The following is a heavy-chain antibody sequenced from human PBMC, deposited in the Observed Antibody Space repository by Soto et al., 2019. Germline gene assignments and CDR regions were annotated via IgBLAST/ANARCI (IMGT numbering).Heavy chain of an antibody. D-gene: IGHD1-1*01. CDR2: LTADSYDT. CDR1: GFTFSTHT. CDR3: AKGLDRASLDF. Sequence: EVQLLESGGTLVQPGGSLRLSCVASGFTFSTHTMNWVSQAPGKGLEWVSRLTADSYDTSYADSIKGRFTISRDNSKNTLYLQMNSLRAEDTAIYYCAKGLDRASLDFWGQGALVTVSS. J-gene: IGHJ4*02. V-gene: IGHV3-23*01.